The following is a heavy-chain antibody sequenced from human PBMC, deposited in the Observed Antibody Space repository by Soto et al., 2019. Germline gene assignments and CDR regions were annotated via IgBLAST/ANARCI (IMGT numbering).Heavy chain of an antibody. CDR3: ANMGLRYFDWSGGHDY. CDR2: ISGSGGST. D-gene: IGHD3-9*01. V-gene: IGHV3-23*01. CDR1: GFTFSSYA. J-gene: IGHJ4*02. Sequence: EVQLLESGGGLVQPGGSLRLSCAASGFTFSSYAMSWVRQAPGKGLEWVSAISGSGGSTYYADSVKGRFTISRDNSKNTLYLQMNSLRAEDTAVYYCANMGLRYFDWSGGHDYWGQGTLVTVSS.